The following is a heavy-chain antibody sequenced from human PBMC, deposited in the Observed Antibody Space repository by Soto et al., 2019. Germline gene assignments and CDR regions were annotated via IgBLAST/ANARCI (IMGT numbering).Heavy chain of an antibody. CDR3: ARSAGWYAVHS. CDR1: GDSVSSPYY. CDR2: VFHTGTT. Sequence: QVQLQESGPGLVKPSGTLSLTCAVSGDSVSSPYYWCWVRQPPGKGLEWIGEVFHTGTTSYNPSLRSRVTISMDKSNYQFSLDLRSVTAADPAVYYCARSAGWYAVHSWGPGTLVIVSS. J-gene: IGHJ4*02. V-gene: IGHV4-4*02. D-gene: IGHD6-19*01.